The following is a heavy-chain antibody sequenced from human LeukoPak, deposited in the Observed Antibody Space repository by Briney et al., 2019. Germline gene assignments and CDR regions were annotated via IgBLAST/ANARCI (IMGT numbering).Heavy chain of an antibody. CDR3: ARIVAGYDILTGYYPYYFDY. CDR2: IYYSGST. J-gene: IGHJ4*02. CDR1: GGSISSGGYC. Sequence: SETLSLTCTVSGGSISSGGYCWSWIRQHPGKGLEWIGYIYYSGSTYYNPSLKSRVTISVDTSKNQFSLKLSSVTAADTAVYYCARIVAGYDILTGYYPYYFDYWGQGTLVTVSS. D-gene: IGHD3-9*01. V-gene: IGHV4-31*03.